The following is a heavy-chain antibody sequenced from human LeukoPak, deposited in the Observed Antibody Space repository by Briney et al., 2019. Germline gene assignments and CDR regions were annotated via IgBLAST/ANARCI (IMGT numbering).Heavy chain of an antibody. CDR1: GGSISSYY. V-gene: IGHV4-59*08. Sequence: SETLSLTCTVSGGSISSYYWSWIRQPPGKGLEWVGYIYYSGSTNYNPSLKSRVTISVDTSKNQFSLKLSSVTAADTAVYYCARLYGSGSYESDWFDPWGQGTLVTVSS. CDR3: ARLYGSGSYESDWFDP. CDR2: IYYSGST. J-gene: IGHJ5*02. D-gene: IGHD3-10*01.